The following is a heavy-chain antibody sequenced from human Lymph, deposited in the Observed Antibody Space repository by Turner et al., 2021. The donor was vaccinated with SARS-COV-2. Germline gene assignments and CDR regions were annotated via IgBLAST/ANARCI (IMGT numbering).Heavy chain of an antibody. J-gene: IGHJ4*02. CDR1: GFTFNNYP. CDR3: ARDSSGSGTLDY. V-gene: IGHV3-30-3*01. D-gene: IGHD3-10*01. CDR2: ISYDGSNK. Sequence: QVQLVESGGGVVQAGRSLRRSRAASGFTFNNYPMHWVRQAPGKGLEWVAVISYDGSNKYFADSVKGRFTISRDNSKNTLYLQMNSLRAEDTAVYYCARDSSGSGTLDYWGQGTLVTVSS.